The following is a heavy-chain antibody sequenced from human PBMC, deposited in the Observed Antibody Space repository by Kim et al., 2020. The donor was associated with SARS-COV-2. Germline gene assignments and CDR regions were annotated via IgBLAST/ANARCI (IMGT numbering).Heavy chain of an antibody. CDR3: AKSGDYGRFDP. D-gene: IGHD4-17*01. Sequence: KYPADSVKGRFTISRDNSKNTLYLQMNSLRAEDTAVYYCAKSGDYGRFDPWGQGTLVTVSS. J-gene: IGHJ5*02. V-gene: IGHV3-23*01. CDR2: K.